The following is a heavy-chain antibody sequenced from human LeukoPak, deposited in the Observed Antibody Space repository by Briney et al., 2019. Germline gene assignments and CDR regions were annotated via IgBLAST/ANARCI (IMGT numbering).Heavy chain of an antibody. J-gene: IGHJ3*02. V-gene: IGHV1-2*02. CDR2: INPNSGGT. Sequence: ASVKVSCKASGYTFTGYYMHWVRQAPGQGLEWMGWINPNSGGTNYAKKFQGRVTMTRDTSISTAYMELSRLRSDDTAVYYCARGSGSYWVVDAFDIWGQGTMVTVSS. CDR1: GYTFTGYY. D-gene: IGHD1-26*01. CDR3: ARGSGSYWVVDAFDI.